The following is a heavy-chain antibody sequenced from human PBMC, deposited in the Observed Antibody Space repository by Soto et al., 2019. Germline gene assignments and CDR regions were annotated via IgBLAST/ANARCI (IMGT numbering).Heavy chain of an antibody. CDR2: IIPIFGTA. CDR1: GGTFSSYA. Sequence: SVKVSCKASGGTFSSYAISWVRQAPGQGLEWMGGIIPIFGTANYAQKFQGRVTITADESTSTAYMELSSLRSEDTAVYYCARVKQQLIMGFDPWGQGTLVTVSS. J-gene: IGHJ5*02. CDR3: ARVKQQLIMGFDP. D-gene: IGHD6-13*01. V-gene: IGHV1-69*13.